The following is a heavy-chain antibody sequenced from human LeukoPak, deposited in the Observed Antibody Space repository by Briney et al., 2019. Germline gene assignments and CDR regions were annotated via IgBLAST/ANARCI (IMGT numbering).Heavy chain of an antibody. V-gene: IGHV3-21*01. D-gene: IGHD3-10*01. Sequence: GGSLRLSCAASGFRFTSYVLNGVRQAPGKGLEWVSSISAGNSFISYADSLRGRFTISRDNAKNLLYLQMNSLRAEDTAVYFCARENYGSGTLLNWFDPSGQGTLVTVSS. CDR2: ISAGNSFI. CDR3: ARENYGSGTLLNWFDP. CDR1: GFRFTSYV. J-gene: IGHJ5*02.